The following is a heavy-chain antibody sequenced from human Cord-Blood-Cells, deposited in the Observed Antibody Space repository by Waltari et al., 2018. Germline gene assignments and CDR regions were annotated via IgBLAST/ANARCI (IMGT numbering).Heavy chain of an antibody. J-gene: IGHJ3*02. CDR2: INHSGST. D-gene: IGHD3-22*01. CDR1: GGSFSGYY. Sequence: LQQWGAGLLKPSETLSLTCAVYGGSFSGYYWSWIRQPPGKGLEWIGEINHSGSTNYNPSLKSRVTISVDTSKNQFSLKLSSVTAADTAVYYCARPYGSSGYYYTPYAFDIWGQGTMVTVSS. CDR3: ARPYGSSGYYYTPYAFDI. V-gene: IGHV4-34*01.